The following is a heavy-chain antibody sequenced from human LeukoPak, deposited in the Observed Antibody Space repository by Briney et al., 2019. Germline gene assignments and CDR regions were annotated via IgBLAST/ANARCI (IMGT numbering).Heavy chain of an antibody. CDR3: ASYPRSVDTPPFDY. V-gene: IGHV1-2*02. CDR2: INPNNGDT. CDR1: GYSFTAQY. Sequence: ASVKVSCKASGYSFTAQYMHWLRQAPGQGLEWMGWINPNNGDTKYAQNFLGRVIITRDTSTTTAYMELSSLRSDDTAVYFCASYPRSVDTPPFDYWGQGTLVTVSS. D-gene: IGHD3-16*02. J-gene: IGHJ4*02.